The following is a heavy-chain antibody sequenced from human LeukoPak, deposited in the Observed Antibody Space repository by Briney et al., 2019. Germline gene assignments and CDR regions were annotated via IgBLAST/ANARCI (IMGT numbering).Heavy chain of an antibody. CDR1: GGSISSFY. CDR3: ARLKPTAYSSSWYEWYYYYYMDV. CDR2: IYYSGST. J-gene: IGHJ6*03. D-gene: IGHD6-13*01. Sequence: SETLSLTCTDSGGSISSFYWSWIRQPPGKGLEWIGYIYYSGSTNYNPSLKSRVTISVDTSKNQFSLKLSSVTAADTAVYYCARLKPTAYSSSWYEWYYYYYMDVWGKGTTVTVSS. V-gene: IGHV4-59*08.